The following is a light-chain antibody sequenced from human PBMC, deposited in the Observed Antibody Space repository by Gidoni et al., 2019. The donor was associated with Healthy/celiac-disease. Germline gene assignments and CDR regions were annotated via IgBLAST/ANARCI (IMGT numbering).Light chain of an antibody. Sequence: QSVLTQPPSASGTPGQRVTISCSGSSSNIGSNTVTWYQQLPGTAPKLPIYSNNQRPAGVPDRFSGSKSGTSASLAISGLQSEDEADYYCAAWDDSLNGYVFGTGTKVTVL. CDR3: AAWDDSLNGYV. V-gene: IGLV1-44*01. CDR1: SSNIGSNT. J-gene: IGLJ1*01. CDR2: SNN.